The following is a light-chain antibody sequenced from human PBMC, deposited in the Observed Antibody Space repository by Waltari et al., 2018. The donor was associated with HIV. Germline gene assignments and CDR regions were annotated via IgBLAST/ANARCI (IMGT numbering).Light chain of an antibody. CDR1: QGISSY. J-gene: IGKJ5*01. CDR3: QQLNSYPIT. V-gene: IGKV1-9*01. Sequence: DIQSTQSPSFLSASVGDRVTITCRASQGISSYLAWYQQKPGKAPKLLIYAASTLQSGVPSRFSGSGSGTEFTLTISSLQPEDFATYYCQQLNSYPITFGQGTRLEIK. CDR2: AAS.